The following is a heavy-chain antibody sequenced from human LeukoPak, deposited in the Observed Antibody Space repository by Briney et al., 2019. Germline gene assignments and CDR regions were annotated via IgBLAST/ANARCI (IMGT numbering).Heavy chain of an antibody. D-gene: IGHD4-17*01. CDR3: XXXXSLGGDYVHFDY. CDR2: ISWNSGSI. V-gene: IGHV3-9*01. CDR1: GFTFDDYA. J-gene: IGHJ4*02. Sequence: GRSLRLSCAASGFTFDDYAMHWVRHAPGKGLEWVSGISWNSGSIGYADSVKGRFTISRDNAKNSLYLQMNSLRAEDTALYFCXXXXSLGGDYVHFDYWGQGTLVTVSS.